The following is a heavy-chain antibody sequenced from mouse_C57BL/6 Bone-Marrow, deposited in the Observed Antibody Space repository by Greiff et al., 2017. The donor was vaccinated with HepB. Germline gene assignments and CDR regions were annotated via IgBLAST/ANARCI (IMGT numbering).Heavy chain of an antibody. D-gene: IGHD1-1*01. CDR3: ARDEDGSYAC. J-gene: IGHJ3*01. V-gene: IGHV7-1*01. CDR2: SRNKANDYTT. CDR1: GFTFSDFY. Sequence: EVQGVESGGGLVQSGRSLRLSCATSGFTFSDFYMEWVRQAPGKGLEWIAASRNKANDYTTEYSASVKGRFIVSRDTSQSILYLQMNALRAEDTAIYYCARDEDGSYACWGQGTLVTVSA.